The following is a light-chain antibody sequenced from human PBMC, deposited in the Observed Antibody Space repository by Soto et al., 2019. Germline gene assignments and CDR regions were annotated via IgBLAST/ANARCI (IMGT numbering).Light chain of an antibody. J-gene: IGKJ1*01. CDR1: QGISTC. V-gene: IGKV1-12*01. Sequence: DIQMTQSPSSVSASVGDRVTITCRASQGISTCLAWYQQKPGEAPNLLIYSASTLHSGVPSRFSGSGSGTDFTLTISSLQPEDFATYYCQKSNSVPRTFGQGTKVEVK. CDR3: QKSNSVPRT. CDR2: SAS.